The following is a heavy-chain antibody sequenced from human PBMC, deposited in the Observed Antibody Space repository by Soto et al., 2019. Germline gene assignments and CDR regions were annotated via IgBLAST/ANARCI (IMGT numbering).Heavy chain of an antibody. Sequence: GGSLRLSCAASGFTFSSYAMSWVRQAPGKGLEWVSAISGSGGSTYYADSVKGRFTISRDNSKNTLYLQMNSLRAEDTAVYYCAKVPYDFWSGYYMDVWGKGTTVTVSS. CDR2: ISGSGGST. D-gene: IGHD3-3*01. CDR3: AKVPYDFWSGYYMDV. V-gene: IGHV3-23*01. CDR1: GFTFSSYA. J-gene: IGHJ6*03.